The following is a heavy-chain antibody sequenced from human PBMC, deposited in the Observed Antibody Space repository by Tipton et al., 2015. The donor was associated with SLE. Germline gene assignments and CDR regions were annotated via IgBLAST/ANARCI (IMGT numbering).Heavy chain of an antibody. V-gene: IGHV3-7*01. CDR2: IKQDGSEK. J-gene: IGHJ4*02. CDR3: ARDRYDSSGYYFDY. CDR1: GFTFSSYW. D-gene: IGHD3-22*01. Sequence: GSLRLSCAASGFTFSSYWMSWVRQAPGKGLEWVANIKQDGSEKYYVDSVKGRFTISRDNAKNSLYLQMNSLRAEDTAVYYCARDRYDSSGYYFDYWGQGTLVTVSS.